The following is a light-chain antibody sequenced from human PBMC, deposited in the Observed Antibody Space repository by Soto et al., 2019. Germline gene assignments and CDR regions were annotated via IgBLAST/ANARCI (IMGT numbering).Light chain of an antibody. CDR3: QQYSSYWT. CDR2: DAS. CDR1: QSITTW. Sequence: DIQMTQCPPHLSASVGDRVVITCRASQSITTWLAWYQQKPAKAPKLLIYDASSLESGVPSRFSGSGSGTDFTLTISSLQPDDFATYYCQQYSSYWTFGQGTKVDFK. V-gene: IGKV1-5*01. J-gene: IGKJ1*01.